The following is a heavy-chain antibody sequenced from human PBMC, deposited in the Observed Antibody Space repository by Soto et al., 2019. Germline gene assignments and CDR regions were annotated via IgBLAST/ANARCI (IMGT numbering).Heavy chain of an antibody. Sequence: QVQLQQWGAGLLKPSETLSLTCAVYGGSFSGYYWTWIRQPPGTGLEWIGEINHSGSTNYNPSLPRRVTTSVDTSKNQFSLKLTSVTAADTAVYYCARDKITGLFDYWGQGTLVTVSS. J-gene: IGHJ4*02. D-gene: IGHD2-8*02. CDR2: INHSGST. CDR1: GGSFSGYY. CDR3: ARDKITGLFDY. V-gene: IGHV4-34*01.